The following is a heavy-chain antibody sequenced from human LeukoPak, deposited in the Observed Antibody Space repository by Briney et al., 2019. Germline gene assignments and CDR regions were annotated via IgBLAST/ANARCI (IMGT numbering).Heavy chain of an antibody. D-gene: IGHD6-19*01. Sequence: SETLSLTCAVYGGSFSGYYWSWIRQPPGKGLEWIGEINHSGTTNSNPSLKSRVTISVDTSKNQFSLKLSSVTAADTAVYYCATPFASSGCSLGHRNWFDPWGQGTLVTVSS. CDR1: GGSFSGYY. V-gene: IGHV4-34*01. J-gene: IGHJ5*02. CDR2: INHSGTT. CDR3: ATPFASSGCSLGHRNWFDP.